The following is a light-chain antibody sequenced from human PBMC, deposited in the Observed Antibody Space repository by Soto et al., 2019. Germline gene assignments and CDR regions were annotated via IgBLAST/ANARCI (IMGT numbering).Light chain of an antibody. CDR1: SSDVGGYNY. CDR2: DVT. J-gene: IGLJ3*02. V-gene: IGLV2-14*01. Sequence: QSVLTQPASVSGSPGQSITISCTGTSSDVGGYNYVSWYQQHPGKAPKLMIYDVTNRPSGVSNRFSGSKSCNTASLTISGLQAEDEADYYCSSYTSSSTPLVFGGGTQLTVL. CDR3: SSYTSSSTPLV.